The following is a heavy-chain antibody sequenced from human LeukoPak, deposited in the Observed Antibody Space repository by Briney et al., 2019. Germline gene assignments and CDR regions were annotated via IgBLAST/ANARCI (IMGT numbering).Heavy chain of an antibody. Sequence: GGSLRLSCAASGFTFSSYAMNWVRQAPGKGLEWVSGISDSGADTCYADSVKGRFTISRDTSKNTLYLQINSLRVEDTAVYYCIVFGDSNHWGQGTLVTVSS. V-gene: IGHV3-23*01. J-gene: IGHJ5*02. CDR2: ISDSGADT. CDR3: IVFGDSNH. D-gene: IGHD4-17*01. CDR1: GFTFSSYA.